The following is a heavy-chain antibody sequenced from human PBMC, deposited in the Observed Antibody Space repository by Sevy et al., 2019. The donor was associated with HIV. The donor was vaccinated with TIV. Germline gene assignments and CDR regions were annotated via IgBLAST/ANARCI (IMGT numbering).Heavy chain of an antibody. V-gene: IGHV1-18*01. CDR2: ITAYNGNT. CDR1: GYTFTNYH. J-gene: IGHJ1*01. Sequence: ASVKVSCKASGYTFTNYHITWVRQAPGQGLEWMGWITAYNGNTNYAQRLQGRVTMTTDTSTSTAYMELRSLRSDDTAMYYCARAPSGSQGPGQYFHHWGQGTLVTVSS. D-gene: IGHD1-26*01. CDR3: ARAPSGSQGPGQYFHH.